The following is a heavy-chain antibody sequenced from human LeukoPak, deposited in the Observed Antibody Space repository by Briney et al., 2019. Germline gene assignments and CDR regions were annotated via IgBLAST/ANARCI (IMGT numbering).Heavy chain of an antibody. D-gene: IGHD3-16*02. J-gene: IGHJ4*02. Sequence: SVKVSCKASGGTFSSYAISWVRQAPGQGLEWMRGIIPIFGTANYAQKFQGRVTITTDESTSTAYMELSSLRSEDTAVYYCAIGLVFGGVIVRPKPHWGQGTLVTVSS. CDR1: GGTFSSYA. V-gene: IGHV1-69*05. CDR3: AIGLVFGGVIVRPKPH. CDR2: IIPIFGTA.